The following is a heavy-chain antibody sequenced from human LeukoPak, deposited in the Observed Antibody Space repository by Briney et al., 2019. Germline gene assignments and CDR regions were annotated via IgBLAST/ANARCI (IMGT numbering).Heavy chain of an antibody. J-gene: IGHJ4*02. CDR1: GGSISSSSYY. CDR3: ARVFSSRITWRHRFDY. V-gene: IGHV4-39*07. D-gene: IGHD3-10*01. CDR2: IYHSGST. Sequence: PSETLSLTCTVSGGSISSSSYYWGWIRQPPGKGLEWIGSIYHSGSTYYNPSLKSRVTISVDTSKNQFSLKLSSVTAADTAVYYCARVFSSRITWRHRFDYWGQGTLVTVSS.